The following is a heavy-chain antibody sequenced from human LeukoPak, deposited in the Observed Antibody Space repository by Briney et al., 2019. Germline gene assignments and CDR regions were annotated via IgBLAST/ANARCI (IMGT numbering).Heavy chain of an antibody. CDR3: ARGDCSSTSCYGDRTTGHYFDY. J-gene: IGHJ4*02. CDR1: GGSISSYY. Sequence: SETLSLTCTVSGGSISSYYWSRIRQPPGKGLEWIGYIYYSGSTNYNPSLKSRVTISVDTSKNQFSLKLSSVTAADTAVYYCARGDCSSTSCYGDRTTGHYFDYWGQGTLVTVSS. V-gene: IGHV4-59*08. D-gene: IGHD2-2*01. CDR2: IYYSGST.